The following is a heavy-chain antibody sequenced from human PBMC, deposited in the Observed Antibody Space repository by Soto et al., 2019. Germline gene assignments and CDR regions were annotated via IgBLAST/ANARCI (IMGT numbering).Heavy chain of an antibody. CDR3: ARVGSGSYHYYYYGMDV. V-gene: IGHV1-46*01. Sequence: ASVKVSFKASVYTFTSYYMHWVRQPPGQGLEWMGIINPSGGSTSYAQKFQGRVTMTRDTSTSTVYMELSSLRSEDTAVYYCARVGSGSYHYYYYGMDVWGQGTTVTVSS. J-gene: IGHJ6*02. CDR1: VYTFTSYY. CDR2: INPSGGST. D-gene: IGHD1-26*01.